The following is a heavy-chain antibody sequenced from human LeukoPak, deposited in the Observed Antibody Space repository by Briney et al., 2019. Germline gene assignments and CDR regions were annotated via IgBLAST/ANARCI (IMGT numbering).Heavy chain of an antibody. CDR1: GYTFTSYG. CDR3: ARGPYCSSTSCYYYYYYMDV. Sequence: GASVKVSCKASGYTFTSYGISWVRQAPGQGLEWMGIINPSGGSTSYAQKFQGRVTMTRDTSTSTVYMELSSLRSEDTAVYYCARGPYCSSTSCYYYYYYMDVWGKGTTVTVSS. J-gene: IGHJ6*03. CDR2: INPSGGST. V-gene: IGHV1-46*01. D-gene: IGHD2-2*01.